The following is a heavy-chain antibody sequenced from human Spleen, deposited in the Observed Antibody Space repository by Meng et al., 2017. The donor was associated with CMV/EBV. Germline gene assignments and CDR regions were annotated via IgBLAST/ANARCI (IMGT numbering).Heavy chain of an antibody. J-gene: IGHJ4*02. CDR3: AKDPSLRWDWISLDY. Sequence: GGSLRLSCAASGFTFSSYAMSWVRQAPGKGLEWVSAISGSGGSTYYADSVKGRFTISRDNSKNTLYLQMNSLRAEDTAVYYCAKDPSLRWDWISLDYWGQGTLVTVSS. D-gene: IGHD3/OR15-3a*01. V-gene: IGHV3-23*01. CDR2: ISGSGGST. CDR1: GFTFSSYA.